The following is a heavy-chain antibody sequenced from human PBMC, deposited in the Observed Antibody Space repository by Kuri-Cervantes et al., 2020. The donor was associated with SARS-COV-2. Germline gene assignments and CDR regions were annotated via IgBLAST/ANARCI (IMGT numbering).Heavy chain of an antibody. CDR3: ARGSVTRIVAVNDDASPI. V-gene: IGHV3-21*06. CDR1: GFTLRSYT. Sequence: GESLKISCVASGFTLRSYTVQWVRQPPGKGLEWVSSIGSDSAYRYTAETVKGRFTISRDDAKNTVFLQMKSLRAEDTALYYCARGSVTRIVAVNDDASPIWGQGTMVTVSS. CDR2: IGSDSAYR. D-gene: IGHD3-22*01. J-gene: IGHJ3*02.